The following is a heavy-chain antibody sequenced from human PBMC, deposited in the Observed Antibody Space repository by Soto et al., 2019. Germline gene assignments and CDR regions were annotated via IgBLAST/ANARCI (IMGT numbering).Heavy chain of an antibody. CDR3: ATFSIVGTVIFNH. CDR2: INHSGNT. Sequence: PSETLSLTCGVYGDSFSDYYCAWVRQPPGKGLERIGEINHSGNTYFAPSLKSRLTMSIDTSRNHVSLHLTSVTAADTAVYYCATFSIVGTVIFNHWGQGTQVTVSS. CDR1: GDSFSDYY. V-gene: IGHV4-34*01. J-gene: IGHJ4*02. D-gene: IGHD1-26*01.